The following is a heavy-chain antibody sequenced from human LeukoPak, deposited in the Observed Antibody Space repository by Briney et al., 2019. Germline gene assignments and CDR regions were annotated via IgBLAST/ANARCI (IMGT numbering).Heavy chain of an antibody. J-gene: IGHJ4*02. D-gene: IGHD3-10*01. Sequence: GGSLRLSCAASGFTFSSHWMHWVRQAPGKGLVWVSRINSDGSSISYADSVKGRFTISRDNGKNTLYLQMNSLRVEDTAIYYCFREGGDWGQGTLVTVSS. CDR1: GFTFSSHW. V-gene: IGHV3-74*01. CDR2: INSDGSSI. CDR3: FREGGD.